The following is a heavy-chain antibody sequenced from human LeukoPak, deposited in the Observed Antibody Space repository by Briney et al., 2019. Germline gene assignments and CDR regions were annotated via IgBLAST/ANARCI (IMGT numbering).Heavy chain of an antibody. V-gene: IGHV3-23*01. Sequence: GGSLRLSCVASGFPFSSYWMTWVRQAPGKGLEWVSVISGSGGSTYYAESVKGRFTISRDNSKNTLYLQMNSLRAEDTAVYYCAKVSRYCSGGSCYYHPFDYWGQGTLVTVSS. D-gene: IGHD2-15*01. CDR1: GFPFSSYW. CDR3: AKVSRYCSGGSCYYHPFDY. CDR2: ISGSGGST. J-gene: IGHJ4*02.